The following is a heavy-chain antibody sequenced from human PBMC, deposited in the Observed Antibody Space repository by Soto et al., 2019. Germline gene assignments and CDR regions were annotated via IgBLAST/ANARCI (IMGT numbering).Heavy chain of an antibody. D-gene: IGHD1-26*01. CDR3: ARDAAPYSGSCFDI. Sequence: SETLSLTCTVSGGSISSYYWSWIRQPPGKGLEWIGYIYYRGSTNYNPSLKNRVTISVDTSKNQFSLKLSSVTAADTAVYCCARDAAPYSGSCFDIWGQGTMVTVSS. J-gene: IGHJ3*02. V-gene: IGHV4-59*01. CDR2: IYYRGST. CDR1: GGSISSYY.